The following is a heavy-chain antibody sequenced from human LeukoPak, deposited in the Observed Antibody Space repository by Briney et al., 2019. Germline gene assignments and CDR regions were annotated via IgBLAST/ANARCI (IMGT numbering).Heavy chain of an antibody. CDR1: GYTLTYNN. D-gene: IGHD2-2*01. J-gene: IGHJ4*02. V-gene: IGHV1-18*01. CDR2: INTKNGDT. CDR3: ARLADCSSSSCRSFDY. Sequence: ASVKVSCKASGYTLTYNNISWVRQAPGQGLEWMGWINTKNGDTNYAQKLQGRVTMTTDTSTNTAYMELRSLRSDDTAVYYCARLADCSSSSCRSFDYWGQGTLVTVSS.